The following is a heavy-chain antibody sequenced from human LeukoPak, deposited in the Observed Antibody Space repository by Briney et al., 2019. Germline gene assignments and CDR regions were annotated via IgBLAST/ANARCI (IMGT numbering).Heavy chain of an antibody. V-gene: IGHV4-59*08. CDR1: GGSISSYY. CDR2: IYYSGST. D-gene: IGHD5-18*01. J-gene: IGHJ3*02. CDR3: ASVGYSYDEAFDI. Sequence: SETLSLTCTVSGGSISSYYWSWIRQPPGKGLEWIGYIYYSGSTNYNPSLKSRVTISVDTSKNQFSLKLSSVTAADTAVYYCASVGYSYDEAFDIWGQGTMVTVSS.